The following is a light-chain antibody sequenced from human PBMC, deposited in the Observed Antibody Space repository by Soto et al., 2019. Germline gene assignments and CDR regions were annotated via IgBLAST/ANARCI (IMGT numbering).Light chain of an antibody. CDR3: PQHNSYPLT. J-gene: IGKJ4*01. CDR1: QGISSY. V-gene: IGKV1-9*01. CDR2: AAS. Sequence: IQLNQSPSSLSASVGDRVTITCRASQGISSYLAWYQQKPGKAPKLLIYAASTLQSGVPSRFSGSGSGTDFTLTISSLQPEDFATYYCPQHNSYPLTCGGGTKVEIK.